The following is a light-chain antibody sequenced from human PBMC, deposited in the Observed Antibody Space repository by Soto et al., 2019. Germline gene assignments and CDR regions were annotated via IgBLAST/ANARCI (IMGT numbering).Light chain of an antibody. CDR1: QSVSNY. V-gene: IGKV1-39*01. CDR2: GAS. Sequence: DIQMTQSPSSLSASVGDRVTITCRASQSVSNYLHWYQQXIGKAPKVLIDGASSLQSGVPSRFSGSGSGTDFTLTISSVQPEDFATYYCQQSYSGITFGQGTRLEIK. CDR3: QQSYSGIT. J-gene: IGKJ5*01.